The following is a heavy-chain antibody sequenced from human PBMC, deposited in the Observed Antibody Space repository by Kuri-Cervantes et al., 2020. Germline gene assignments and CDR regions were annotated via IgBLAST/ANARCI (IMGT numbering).Heavy chain of an antibody. CDR2: ISSSSSYI. V-gene: IGHV3-21*01. D-gene: IGHD6-13*01. J-gene: IGHJ6*02. CDR1: GFTFSSYS. CDR3: AREQAAAGTGLGYNPPYYYYGMDV. Sequence: GGSLRLSCAASGFTFSSYSMNWVRQAPGKGLEWVSSISSSSSYIYYADSVKGRFTISRDNAKNSLYLQMNSLSAEDTAVYYCAREQAAAGTGLGYNPPYYYYGMDVWGQGTTVTVSS.